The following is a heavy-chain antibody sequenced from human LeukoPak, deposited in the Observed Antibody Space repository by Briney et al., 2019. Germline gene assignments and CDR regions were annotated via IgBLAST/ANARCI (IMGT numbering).Heavy chain of an antibody. CDR2: IKEDGSER. CDR3: ARGYYDFWSGYSR. J-gene: IGHJ4*02. D-gene: IGHD3-3*01. Sequence: GGSLRLSCEGSAFIFSGHWMNWVRQTPGKGLEWVASIKEDGSERQYVDSVKGRFSISRDNTKGSLFLQLNSLRAEDTAVYYCARGYYDFWSGYSRWGQGTLVTVSS. CDR1: AFIFSGHW. V-gene: IGHV3-7*03.